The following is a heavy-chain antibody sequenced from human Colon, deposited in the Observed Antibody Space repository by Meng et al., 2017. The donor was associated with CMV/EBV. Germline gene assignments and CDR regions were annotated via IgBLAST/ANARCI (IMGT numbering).Heavy chain of an antibody. V-gene: IGHV3-7*01. CDR1: GFTFTNYW. Sequence: GESLKISCATSGFTFTNYWMSWVRQVPGKGLEWVANIKQDGSEKSYVDSVKGRFTISRDNAKKSVFLQMNSLRVEDTSVYYCVYGGYWFNHWGQGTLVTVSS. D-gene: IGHD2-8*01. J-gene: IGHJ5*02. CDR2: IKQDGSEK. CDR3: VYGGYWFNH.